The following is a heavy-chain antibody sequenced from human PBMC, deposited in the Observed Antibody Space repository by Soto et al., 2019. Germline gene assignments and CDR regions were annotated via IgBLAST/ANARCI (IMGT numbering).Heavy chain of an antibody. J-gene: IGHJ4*02. V-gene: IGHV3-23*01. CDR3: APWGGYHGI. Sequence: EVQLLESGGGLVQPGGSLRLSCATSGFTVTTYGMTWVRQAPGKGLEWVSTITRSGDSTYYTDSVKGRYVISRDESKNFLYLQMNSLRAEDTAVYYCAPWGGYHGIWGEGTLVTVSS. CDR2: ITRSGDST. CDR1: GFTVTTYG. D-gene: IGHD5-12*01.